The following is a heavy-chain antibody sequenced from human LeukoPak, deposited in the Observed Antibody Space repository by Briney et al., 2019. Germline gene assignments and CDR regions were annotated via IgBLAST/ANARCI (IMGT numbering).Heavy chain of an antibody. J-gene: IGHJ5*02. V-gene: IGHV4-34*01. CDR3: ARERASNNYNNWLDP. D-gene: IGHD4-11*01. Sequence: PSETLSLTCAVYGGSFSDYCWTWIRQPPGKGLEWIGDINHSGSANYNPSLKSRVTISVDRSRNQFYLRLSPVTVADTALYYCARERASNNYNNWLDPWGQGTLVTVSS. CDR2: INHSGSA. CDR1: GGSFSDYC.